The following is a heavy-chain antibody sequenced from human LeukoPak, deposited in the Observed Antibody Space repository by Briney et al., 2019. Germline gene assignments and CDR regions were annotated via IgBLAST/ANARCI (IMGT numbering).Heavy chain of an antibody. D-gene: IGHD2-2*01. Sequence: GGSLRLSCAASGFNFTRYNMNWVRQAPGKGLEHISYISSISRTIDNADSVKGRFTISRDNAKNSLYLQMNSLRAEDTAVYYCARVASNIPAARVSFDYWGQGTLVTVSS. J-gene: IGHJ4*02. CDR3: ARVASNIPAARVSFDY. CDR1: GFNFTRYN. CDR2: ISSISRTI. V-gene: IGHV3-48*04.